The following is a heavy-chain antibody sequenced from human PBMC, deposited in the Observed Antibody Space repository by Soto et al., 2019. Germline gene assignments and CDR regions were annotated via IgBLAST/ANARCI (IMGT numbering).Heavy chain of an antibody. CDR2: ISWNWGFI. D-gene: IGHD2-15*01. CDR1: GFTFDDYA. J-gene: IGHJ4*02. V-gene: IGHV3-9*01. CDR3: TRSIGPSCYSSFDY. Sequence: EVQLVESGGGLVQPGRSLRLSCAASGFTFDDYAFHWVRQAPGKGLEWVSGISWNWGFIGYVDSVQGRFTISRDNAKNSLYLQMNSLRAEDTALYYCTRSIGPSCYSSFDYFGQGTLVIVSS.